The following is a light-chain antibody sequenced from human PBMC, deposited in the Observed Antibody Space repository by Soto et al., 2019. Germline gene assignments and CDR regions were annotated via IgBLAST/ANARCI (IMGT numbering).Light chain of an antibody. CDR3: SSYTSSSTYV. CDR1: SSDVGNPNG. Sequence: QSVLTQPPSVSGSPGQSVAISCTGTSSDVGNPNGVSWYHQPPGTAPKLMIYDVNNRPSGVPDRFSGPKSGNTASLTISGLQAEDEGDYYCSSYTSSSTYVFGTGTQLTVL. J-gene: IGLJ1*01. CDR2: DVN. V-gene: IGLV2-18*02.